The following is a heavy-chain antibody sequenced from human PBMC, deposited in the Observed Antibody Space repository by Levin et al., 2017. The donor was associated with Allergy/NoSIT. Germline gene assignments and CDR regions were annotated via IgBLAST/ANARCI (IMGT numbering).Heavy chain of an antibody. Sequence: SETLSLTCTVSGGSISSSSYYWGWIRQPPGKGLEWIGSIYYSGSTYYNPSLKSRVTISVDTSKNQFSLKLSSVTAADTAVYYCARQGYYYGSGRYRDWGQGTLVTVSS. D-gene: IGHD3-10*01. CDR3: ARQGYYYGSGRYRD. CDR2: IYYSGST. J-gene: IGHJ4*02. CDR1: GGSISSSSYY. V-gene: IGHV4-39*01.